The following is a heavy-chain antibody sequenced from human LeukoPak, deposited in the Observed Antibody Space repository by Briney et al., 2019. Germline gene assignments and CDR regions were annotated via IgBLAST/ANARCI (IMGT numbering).Heavy chain of an antibody. Sequence: SVKVSCKASGGTFSSYAISWVRQAPGQGLEWMGGIIPIFGTANYAQKFQGRVTITADKSTSTAYMELSSLRSEDTAVNYCARGVPAAATFDYWGQGTLVTVSS. V-gene: IGHV1-69*06. J-gene: IGHJ4*02. CDR1: GGTFSSYA. CDR2: IIPIFGTA. D-gene: IGHD2-2*01. CDR3: ARGVPAAATFDY.